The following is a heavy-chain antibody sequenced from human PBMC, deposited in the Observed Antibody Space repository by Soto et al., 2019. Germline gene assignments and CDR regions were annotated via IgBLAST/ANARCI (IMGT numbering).Heavy chain of an antibody. CDR2: IYYRGTT. J-gene: IGHJ3*02. Sequence: QVQLQESGPGLVKPSHTLSLTCTVSGRSISSGGYYWSCIRQHPGKGLEWIGYIYYRGTTYYSPSVKSRVTISVDTSKSQGSRKLISVTAADTALEDFARVVRLWFNDWDIWGEGTMIAV. D-gene: IGHD5-18*01. V-gene: IGHV4-31*03. CDR3: ARVVRLWFNDWDI. CDR1: GRSISSGGYY.